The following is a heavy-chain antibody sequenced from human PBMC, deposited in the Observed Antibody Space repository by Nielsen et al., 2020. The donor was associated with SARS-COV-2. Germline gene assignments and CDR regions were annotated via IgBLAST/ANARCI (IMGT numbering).Heavy chain of an antibody. CDR2: INPRGGST. CDR1: GYTFTSYY. J-gene: IGHJ5*02. V-gene: IGHV1-46*01. D-gene: IGHD3-16*01. Sequence: ASVKVSCKASGYTFTSYYMHWVRQAPGQGLEWMGIINPRGGSTSYAQKFQGRVTMTRDTSTSTVYMELSSLRSEGTAVYYCAREERAGDFGDWFDPWGQGTLVTVSS. CDR3: AREERAGDFGDWFDP.